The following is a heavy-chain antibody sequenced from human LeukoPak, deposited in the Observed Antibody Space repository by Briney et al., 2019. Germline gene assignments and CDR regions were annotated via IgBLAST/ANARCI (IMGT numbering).Heavy chain of an antibody. CDR2: INPNSGGT. CDR1: GYTFTSYY. D-gene: IGHD3-9*01. Sequence: ASVKVSCKASGYTFTSYYMHWVRQAPGQGLEWMGWINPNSGGTNYAQKFQGRVTMTRDTSISTAYMELSRLRSDDTAVYYCARGSFDWLHSPKSTYDYWGQGTLVTVSS. V-gene: IGHV1-2*02. J-gene: IGHJ4*02. CDR3: ARGSFDWLHSPKSTYDY.